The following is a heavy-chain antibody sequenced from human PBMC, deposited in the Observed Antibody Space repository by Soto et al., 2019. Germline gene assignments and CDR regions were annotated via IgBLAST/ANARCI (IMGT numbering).Heavy chain of an antibody. CDR2: ISAYNGNT. Sequence: QVQLVQSGAEVKKPGASVKVSCKASGYTFTSYGISWVRQAPGQGLEWMGWISAYNGNTNYAQKLQGRVTMTTDTSPSTAYMELRSLRSDDTAVYYWARRYNWNDGGYYYYGMDVWGQGTTVTVSS. V-gene: IGHV1-18*01. CDR1: GYTFTSYG. D-gene: IGHD1-1*01. J-gene: IGHJ6*02. CDR3: ARRYNWNDGGYYYYGMDV.